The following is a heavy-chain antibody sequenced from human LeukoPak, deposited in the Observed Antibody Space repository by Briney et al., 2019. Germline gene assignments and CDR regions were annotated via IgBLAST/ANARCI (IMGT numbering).Heavy chain of an antibody. CDR2: MNPNSGNT. CDR1: GYTFTSYD. Sequence: ASAKVSCKASGYTFTSYDINWVRQATGQGLERMGWMNPNSGNTGYAQKFQGRVTMTRNTSISTAYMELSSLRSEDTAVYYCARGSLGGYSSSWYGGNWFDPWGQGTLVTVSS. CDR3: ARGSLGGYSSSWYGGNWFDP. D-gene: IGHD6-13*01. V-gene: IGHV1-8*01. J-gene: IGHJ5*02.